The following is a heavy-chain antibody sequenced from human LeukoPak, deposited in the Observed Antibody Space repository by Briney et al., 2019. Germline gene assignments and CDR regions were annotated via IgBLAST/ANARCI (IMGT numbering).Heavy chain of an antibody. Sequence: ASVKVSCKASGYTFTSYDINWVRQATGQGLEWMGWMNPNSGNTGYAQKFQGRVTITRNTSISTAYMELSSLRSEDTAVYYCATNLLYTAMVYDYWGQGTLVTVSS. CDR2: MNPNSGNT. V-gene: IGHV1-8*03. D-gene: IGHD5-18*01. CDR1: GYTFTSYD. J-gene: IGHJ4*02. CDR3: ATNLLYTAMVYDY.